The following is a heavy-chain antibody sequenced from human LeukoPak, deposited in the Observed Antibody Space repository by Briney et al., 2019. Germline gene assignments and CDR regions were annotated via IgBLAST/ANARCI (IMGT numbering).Heavy chain of an antibody. D-gene: IGHD1-26*01. CDR1: GFTFSSYG. J-gene: IGHJ4*02. V-gene: IGHV3-30*18. CDR2: ISYDGSNK. CDR3: AKTGPIVTIHWPYYFDY. Sequence: PGGSLRLSCAASGFTFSSYGMHWVRQAPGKGLEWVAVISYDGSNKYYADSVKGRFTISRDNSKNTLYLQMNSLRAEDTAVYYCAKTGPIVTIHWPYYFDYWGQGTLVTVSS.